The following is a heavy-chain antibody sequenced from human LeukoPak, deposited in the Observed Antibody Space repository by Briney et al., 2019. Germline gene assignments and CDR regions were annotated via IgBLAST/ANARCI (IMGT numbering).Heavy chain of an antibody. V-gene: IGHV3-66*01. Sequence: HTGGSLRLSCAASGFTVSSNYMSWVRQAPGKGLEWVSVIYSGGSTYYADSVKGRFTISRDNSKNTLYLQMNSLRAEDTAVYYCARDGGTVVLDWYFDLWGRGTLVTVSS. CDR1: GFTVSSNY. D-gene: IGHD4-23*01. CDR2: IYSGGST. J-gene: IGHJ2*01. CDR3: ARDGGTVVLDWYFDL.